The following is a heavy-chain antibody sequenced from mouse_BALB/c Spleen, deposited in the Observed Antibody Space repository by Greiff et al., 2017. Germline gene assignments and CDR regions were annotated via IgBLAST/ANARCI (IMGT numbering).Heavy chain of an antibody. Sequence: VKLMESGPGLVAPSQSLSITCTVSGFSLTDYGLSWIRQPPGKGLEWLGVIWGGGSTYYNSALKSRLSISKDNSKSQVFLKMNSLQTDDTAMYYCAKPLYYGSSYGAMDYWGQGTSVTVSS. J-gene: IGHJ4*01. D-gene: IGHD1-1*01. V-gene: IGHV2-6-5*01. CDR3: AKPLYYGSSYGAMDY. CDR2: IWGGGST. CDR1: GFSLTDYG.